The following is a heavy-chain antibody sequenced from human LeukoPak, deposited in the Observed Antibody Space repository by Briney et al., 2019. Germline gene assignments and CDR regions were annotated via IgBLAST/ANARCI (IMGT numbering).Heavy chain of an antibody. CDR1: GGSISSYN. CDR2: IYHRGST. CDR3: ARMYYDSSGYYANVFDI. Sequence: SETLSLTCTVSGGSISSYNWSWFRQPPPRRLEWIVYIYHRGSTNYNPSLKSRVTISVDMSKNQFSLKLSSVCAAGTALYYCARMYYDSSGYYANVFDIWGEGTIVTVSS. J-gene: IGHJ3*02. V-gene: IGHV4-59*01. D-gene: IGHD3-22*01.